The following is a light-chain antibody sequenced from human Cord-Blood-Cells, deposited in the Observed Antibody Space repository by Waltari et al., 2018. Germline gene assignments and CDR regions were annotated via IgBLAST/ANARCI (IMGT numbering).Light chain of an antibody. CDR1: RSDVGSYNR. CDR2: EVS. J-gene: IGLJ2*01. CDR3: SSYTSSSTVV. Sequence: QSALTQPPSVSGSPGQSVTISCTGPRSDVGSYNRVSWYQQPPGTAPKLMIYEVSNRPSGVPDRFSGSKSGNTASLTISGLQAEDEADYYCSSYTSSSTVVFGGGTKLTVL. V-gene: IGLV2-18*02.